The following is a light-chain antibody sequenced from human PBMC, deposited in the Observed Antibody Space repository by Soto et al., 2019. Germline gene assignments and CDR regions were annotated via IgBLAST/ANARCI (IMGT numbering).Light chain of an antibody. V-gene: IGKV3-20*01. CDR1: QSVSPY. CDR2: DAS. J-gene: IGKJ1*01. CDR3: QQYGSSPRT. Sequence: EIVLTQSPATLSLSAGERATLSCRASQSVSPYLAWYQQKPGQAPRLLIYDASKRATGIPGRFSGSGSGTDFTLTISRMEPEDFAVYCCQQYGSSPRTFGQGTKVDIK.